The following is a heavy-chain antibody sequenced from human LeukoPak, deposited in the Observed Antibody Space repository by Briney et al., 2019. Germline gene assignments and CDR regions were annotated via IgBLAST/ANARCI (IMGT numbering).Heavy chain of an antibody. J-gene: IGHJ6*03. D-gene: IGHD3/OR15-3a*01. V-gene: IGHV1-8*01. Sequence: ASVKVSCKASGYTFTGYDINWVRQATGQGLEWMGWTNPNSGNTGYAQKFQGRVTMTKNTSITTAYMELSSLRSEDTAVYYCARALSWTTDSYYYMDVLGKGTTVTVSS. CDR2: TNPNSGNT. CDR3: ARALSWTTDSYYYMDV. CDR1: GYTFTGYD.